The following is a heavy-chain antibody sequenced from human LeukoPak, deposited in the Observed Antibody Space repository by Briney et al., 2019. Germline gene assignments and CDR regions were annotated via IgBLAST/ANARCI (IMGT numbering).Heavy chain of an antibody. V-gene: IGHV3-43D*03. D-gene: IGHD2-21*01. J-gene: IGHJ6*03. CDR3: AKDKGEGYYYYYMDV. CDR1: GFTFDDYA. Sequence: GGSLRHSCAASGFTFDDYAMHWVRQAPGKGLEWVSLISWDGGSTYYADSVKGRFTISRDNSKNSLYLQMNSLRAEDTALYYCAKDKGEGYYYYYMDVWGKGTTVTVSS. CDR2: ISWDGGST.